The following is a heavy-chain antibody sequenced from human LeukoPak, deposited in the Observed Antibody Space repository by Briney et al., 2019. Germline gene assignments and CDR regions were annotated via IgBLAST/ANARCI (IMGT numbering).Heavy chain of an antibody. CDR1: GGSISSYY. V-gene: IGHV4-59*01. J-gene: IGHJ5*02. D-gene: IGHD3-9*01. CDR2: IYYSGST. CDR3: ARDLANYDILTGHANWFDP. Sequence: PSETLSLTCTASGGSISSYYWSWIRQPPGKGLEWIGYIYYSGSTNYNPSLKSRVTISVDTSKNQFSLKLSSVTAADTAVYYCARDLANYDILTGHANWFDPWGQGTLVTVSS.